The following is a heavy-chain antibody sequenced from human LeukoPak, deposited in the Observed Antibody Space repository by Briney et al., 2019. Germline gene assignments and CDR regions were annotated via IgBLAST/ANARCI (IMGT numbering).Heavy chain of an antibody. D-gene: IGHD6-6*01. CDR2: VRDDGSTK. Sequence: GSLRLSCAASGFMFRTYGMHWVRQAPGKGLGWMAFVRDDGSTKYYGVPVKGRFTISRDNPKSTLYLQMNSLRSEDTAVYFCARTFSSSWGFFDAWGQGTLVTVSS. J-gene: IGHJ4*02. CDR3: ARTFSSSWGFFDA. CDR1: GFMFRTYG. V-gene: IGHV3-30*02.